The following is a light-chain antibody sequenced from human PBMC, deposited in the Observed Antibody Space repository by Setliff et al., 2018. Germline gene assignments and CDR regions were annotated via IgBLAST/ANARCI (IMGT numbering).Light chain of an antibody. CDR1: SSDIGAYDY. CDR3: TSFTATSTPVM. J-gene: IGLJ3*02. V-gene: IGLV2-14*03. CDR2: DVS. Sequence: QSALTQPASVSGSPGQSITISCTGTSSDIGAYDYVSWYQYHPGKAPKFIIYDVSQRPSGVSNRFSGSKSGNTASLTISGLQAEDEADYYCTSFTATSTPVMFGGGTKGTVL.